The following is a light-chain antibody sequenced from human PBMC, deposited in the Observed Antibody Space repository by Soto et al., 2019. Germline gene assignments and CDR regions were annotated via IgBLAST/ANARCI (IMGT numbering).Light chain of an antibody. CDR3: CSYTSDLTPYV. Sequence: QSVLTQPASVSGSPGQSITISCTGTSSDVGGYNYVSWYQQHPGKAPKLMIYEVSNRPSGVSNRFSGSKSGNVASLTISGLQAEDEADYYCCSYTSDLTPYVFGTGTKLTVL. V-gene: IGLV2-14*01. J-gene: IGLJ1*01. CDR2: EVS. CDR1: SSDVGGYNY.